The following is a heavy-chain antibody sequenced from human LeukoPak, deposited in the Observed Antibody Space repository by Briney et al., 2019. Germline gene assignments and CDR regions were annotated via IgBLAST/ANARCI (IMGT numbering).Heavy chain of an antibody. D-gene: IGHD6-13*01. CDR2: IGSSGSPI. CDR3: ARPAGSSWYFFGY. Sequence: GGSLRLSCAASGFAFSSYEMNWVRQAPGKGLEWVSYIGSSGSPIKYAESVEGRFTISRDNAQNSLYLQMNGLRAEDTAVYYCARPAGSSWYFFGYWGQGALVTVSS. V-gene: IGHV3-48*03. J-gene: IGHJ4*02. CDR1: GFAFSSYE.